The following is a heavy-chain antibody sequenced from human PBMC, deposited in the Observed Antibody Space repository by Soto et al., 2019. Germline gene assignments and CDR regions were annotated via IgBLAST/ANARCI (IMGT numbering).Heavy chain of an antibody. CDR2: INPSGGST. D-gene: IGHD5-18*01. CDR1: GYTFTSYY. CDR3: ARVGGYSYGGVDY. J-gene: IGHJ4*02. Sequence: QVQLVQSGAEVKKPGASVKVSCKASGYTFTSYYMHWVRQAPGQGLEWMGIINPSGGSTTYAQKCQGRVTMTRDTSTSTVYMELSSLRSADKAVYYCARVGGYSYGGVDYWGQGTLVTVSS. V-gene: IGHV1-46*01.